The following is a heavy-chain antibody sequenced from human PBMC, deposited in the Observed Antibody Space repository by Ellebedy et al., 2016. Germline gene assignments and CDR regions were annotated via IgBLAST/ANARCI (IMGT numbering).Heavy chain of an antibody. V-gene: IGHV3-48*02. D-gene: IGHD3-16*01. CDR2: ISPTSGSTI. CDR3: TRGGLDNSFDV. Sequence: GESLKISXAVSGFTFTSYSMKWVRQTPGKGLEWVSHISPTSGSTIYYADSVKGRFTISRDNAKNSVYLQMNSLRDEDTAVYYCTRGGLDNSFDVWGQGTMVTVSS. CDR1: GFTFTSYS. J-gene: IGHJ3*01.